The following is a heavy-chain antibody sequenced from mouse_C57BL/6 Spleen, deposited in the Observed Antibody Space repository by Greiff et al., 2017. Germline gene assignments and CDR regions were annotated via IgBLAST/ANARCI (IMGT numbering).Heavy chain of an antibody. D-gene: IGHD2-4*01. V-gene: IGHV1-80*01. J-gene: IGHJ4*01. Sequence: VQLQESGAELVKPGASVKISCKASGYAFSSYWMNWVKQRPGKGLEWIGQIYPGDGDTNYNGKFKGKATLTADKSSSTAYMQLSSLTSEDSAVYICARLGDYGPHYYAMDYWGQETSVTVSS. CDR3: ARLGDYGPHYYAMDY. CDR1: GYAFSSYW. CDR2: IYPGDGDT.